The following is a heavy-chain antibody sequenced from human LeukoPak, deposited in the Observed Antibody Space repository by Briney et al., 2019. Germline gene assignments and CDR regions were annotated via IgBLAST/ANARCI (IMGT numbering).Heavy chain of an antibody. CDR3: AGRRVLDASFDY. D-gene: IGHD3-16*01. J-gene: IGHJ4*02. Sequence: GGSLRLSCAASGFTFSSYAMSWARQAPGKGLEWVSVIYSGDNTYYVESVKGRFTISRDNSKNTLFLQMNRLRAEDTAVYYCAGRRVLDASFDYWGQGTLVTVSS. V-gene: IGHV3-66*02. CDR1: GFTFSSYA. CDR2: IYSGDNT.